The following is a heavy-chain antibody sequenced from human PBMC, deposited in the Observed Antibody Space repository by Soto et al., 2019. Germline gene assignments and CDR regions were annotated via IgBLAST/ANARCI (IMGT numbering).Heavy chain of an antibody. J-gene: IGHJ6*02. V-gene: IGHV1-3*05. CDR1: GYTFTTYA. Sequence: QVQLVQSGAEEKKPGASVKVSCKGSGYTFTTYAMHWVRQAPGQRLEWMGWINAGNGNTKYSQKFQGRVLITRGTSAGTAYMELSSLRCEDTTVYYCAGGDHSTGTIYYYYGMDVWGQGTTVTVSS. CDR2: INAGNGNT. D-gene: IGHD1-1*01. CDR3: AGGDHSTGTIYYYYGMDV.